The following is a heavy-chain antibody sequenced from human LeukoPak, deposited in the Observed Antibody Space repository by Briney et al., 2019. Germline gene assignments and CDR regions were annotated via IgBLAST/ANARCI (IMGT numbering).Heavy chain of an antibody. CDR3: ARHVISFGESYSQYSFDY. CDR1: GGSINGVY. Sequence: SETLSLTCTVSGGSINGVYWSWIRQPPGRRLEWIGYISYSGSTYYRPSLKSRLTMSLDTSQNQFSLRLNSVTAADTAIYYCARHVISFGESYSQYSFDYWGQGSLVTVSS. J-gene: IGHJ4*02. V-gene: IGHV4-59*08. D-gene: IGHD3-10*01. CDR2: ISYSGST.